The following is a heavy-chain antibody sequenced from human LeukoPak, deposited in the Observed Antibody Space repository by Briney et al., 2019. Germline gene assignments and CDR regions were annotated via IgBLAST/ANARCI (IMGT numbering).Heavy chain of an antibody. V-gene: IGHV4-59*01. Sequence: PSETLSLTCTVSGGSISSYYWSWIRQPPGKGLEWIGYIYYSGSTNYNPSLKSRVTISVDTSKNQFPLKLSSVTAADTAVYYCARERDSDYYYMDVWGKGTTVTVSS. CDR3: ARERDSDYYYMDV. D-gene: IGHD1-26*01. CDR2: IYYSGST. J-gene: IGHJ6*03. CDR1: GGSISSYY.